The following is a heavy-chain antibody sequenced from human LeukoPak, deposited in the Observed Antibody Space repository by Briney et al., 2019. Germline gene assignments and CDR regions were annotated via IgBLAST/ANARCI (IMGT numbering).Heavy chain of an antibody. J-gene: IGHJ4*02. Sequence: PGGSLRLSCAASGFTFSSYAMSWVRQAPGKGLEWVSAISGSGGSTYYADSVKGRFTLSRDNSKNTLYLQMNSLRAEDTAVYYCAKDWSITGTRGFDYWAREPWSPSPQ. D-gene: IGHD1-20*01. V-gene: IGHV3-23*01. CDR3: AKDWSITGTRGFDY. CDR1: GFTFSSYA. CDR2: ISGSGGST.